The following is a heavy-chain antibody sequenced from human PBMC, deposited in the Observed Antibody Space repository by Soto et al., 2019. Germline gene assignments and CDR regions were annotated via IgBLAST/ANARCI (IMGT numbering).Heavy chain of an antibody. D-gene: IGHD1-1*01. Sequence: SQTLSLTCAISGDSVSGNGAAWNWIRLSPSRGLEWLARTYYRSRWYNDYAVSVRSRITVNADTSKNQFSLQLTSVTPEDTAIYYCAGTTSHHWLYMDVWGRGTTVTVCS. V-gene: IGHV6-1*01. J-gene: IGHJ6*03. CDR3: AGTTSHHWLYMDV. CDR1: GDSVSGNGAA. CDR2: TYYRSRWYN.